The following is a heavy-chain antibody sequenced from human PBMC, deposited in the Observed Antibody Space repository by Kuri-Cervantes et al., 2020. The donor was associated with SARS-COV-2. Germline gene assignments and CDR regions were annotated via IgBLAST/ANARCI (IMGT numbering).Heavy chain of an antibody. D-gene: IGHD3/OR15-3a*01. CDR1: GYTFTGYY. V-gene: IGHV1-2*06. J-gene: IGHJ3*02. Sequence: ASVKITCKASGYTFTGYYMHWVRQAPGQGLEWMGRINPNSGGTNYAQKFQGRVTMTSDTSISTAYMELSRLRSDDTAVYYCARDPGGLDAFDIWGQGTMVTVSS. CDR2: INPNSGGT. CDR3: ARDPGGLDAFDI.